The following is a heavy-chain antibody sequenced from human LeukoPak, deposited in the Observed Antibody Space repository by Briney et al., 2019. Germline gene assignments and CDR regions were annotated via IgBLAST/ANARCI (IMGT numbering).Heavy chain of an antibody. J-gene: IGHJ4*02. Sequence: SETLSLTCTVSGGSISNKYWSWIRQPPGKGLEWIGYIYYSGSTNHNPSLKSRVTILVDTSKNQFSLRLSSVTAADTAVYYCARGSSSGCDYWGQGTLVTVSS. V-gene: IGHV4-59*12. CDR3: ARGSSSGCDY. D-gene: IGHD6-6*01. CDR1: GGSISNKY. CDR2: IYYSGST.